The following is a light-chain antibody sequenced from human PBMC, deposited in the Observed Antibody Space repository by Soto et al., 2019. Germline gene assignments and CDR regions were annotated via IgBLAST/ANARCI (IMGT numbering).Light chain of an antibody. CDR2: EVS. CDR1: SSDVGSHNL. J-gene: IGLJ7*01. CDR3: CSYGDSRAV. Sequence: QSALTQPASVSGSPVQSITISCTGSSSDVGSHNLVSWYQQHPGQAPKLMIYEVSKRPLGVSARFSASKSGNTASPTRSGLQAEDEADYYCCSYGDSRAVFGGGTQLTVL. V-gene: IGLV2-23*02.